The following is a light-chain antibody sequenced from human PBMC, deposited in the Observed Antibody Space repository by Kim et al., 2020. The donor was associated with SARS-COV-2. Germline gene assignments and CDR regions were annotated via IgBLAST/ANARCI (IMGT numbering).Light chain of an antibody. Sequence: QSVLTQPTSASGTPGQRVTISCSGSSSNIGSNTVNWYQQLPGTAPKLLIYSNNQRPSGVPDRFSGSKSGTSASLAISGLQSEDEADYYCAAWDDSLWVFGGGTQLTVL. J-gene: IGLJ3*02. CDR1: SSNIGSNT. V-gene: IGLV1-44*01. CDR3: AAWDDSLWV. CDR2: SNN.